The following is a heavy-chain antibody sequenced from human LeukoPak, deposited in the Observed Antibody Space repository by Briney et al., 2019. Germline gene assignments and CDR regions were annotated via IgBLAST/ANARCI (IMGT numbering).Heavy chain of an antibody. Sequence: ASVNVSCKASGYTFTTYGISWVRQAPGQGVEWMGWISVYTGNTNYAQKVQGRVTMTTDTSTSTAYMELRSLRSDDTAVYYCARSYYFWYGLDVWGQGTTVTVSS. CDR3: ARSYYFWYGLDV. D-gene: IGHD3-3*01. V-gene: IGHV1-18*01. CDR2: ISVYTGNT. J-gene: IGHJ6*02. CDR1: GYTFTTYG.